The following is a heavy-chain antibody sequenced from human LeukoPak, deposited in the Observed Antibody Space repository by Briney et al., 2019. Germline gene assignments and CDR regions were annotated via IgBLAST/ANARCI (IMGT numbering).Heavy chain of an antibody. CDR2: ISNTGSYT. CDR1: GIHFSGYS. V-gene: IGHV3-21*01. J-gene: IGHJ1*01. D-gene: IGHD3-9*01. Sequence: GSLELSWAGPGIHFSGYSLTWGRQAPGKGLGWGSSISNTGSYTYYLDSVKGRFTISRDNAKNSTFLQMNSLRAEDTAVYYCARDHDRHFDWLSYFQYWGQGTLVTVSS. CDR3: ARDHDRHFDWLSYFQY.